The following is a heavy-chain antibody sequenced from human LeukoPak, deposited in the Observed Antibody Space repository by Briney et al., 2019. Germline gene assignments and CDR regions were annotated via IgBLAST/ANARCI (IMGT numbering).Heavy chain of an antibody. CDR3: AKAPRAYCSSTSCYNFDY. Sequence: GGSLRLSCAASGFTFSSYAMSWVRQAPGKGLEWVSAISGSGGSTYYADSVKGRFTISRDNPKNTLYLQMNSLRAEDTAVYYCAKAPRAYCSSTSCYNFDYWGQGTLVTVSS. D-gene: IGHD2-2*02. CDR1: GFTFSSYA. J-gene: IGHJ4*02. CDR2: ISGSGGST. V-gene: IGHV3-23*01.